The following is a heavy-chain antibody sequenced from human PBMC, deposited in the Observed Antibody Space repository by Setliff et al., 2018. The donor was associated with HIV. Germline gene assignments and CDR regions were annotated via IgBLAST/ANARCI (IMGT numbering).Heavy chain of an antibody. Sequence: LSLTCAVYNGSFSGYYWTWIRQPPGKGLEWIGEINDSGSTNYSPSLKSRVTISVDASRNQFSLRLSSVTAADTAVYYCAAWGPRYGYAPYFCDSWGQGTLVT. D-gene: IGHD3-16*01. CDR2: INDSGST. V-gene: IGHV4-34*01. CDR1: NGSFSGYY. J-gene: IGHJ4*02. CDR3: AAWGPRYGYAPYFCDS.